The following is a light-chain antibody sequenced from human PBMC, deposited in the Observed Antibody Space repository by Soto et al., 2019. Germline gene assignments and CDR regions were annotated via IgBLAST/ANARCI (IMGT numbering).Light chain of an antibody. Sequence: ALQMTQSPSSLSASVGDRVTITCRASQAIRTELGWYQQKPGKAPKLLIYGTSTLQSGVPSRFSGSGSGTDFTLTISNLQPEDFATYYCLQDYSYPRTFGQGTKVEV. CDR1: QAIRTE. CDR3: LQDYSYPRT. J-gene: IGKJ1*01. CDR2: GTS. V-gene: IGKV1-6*01.